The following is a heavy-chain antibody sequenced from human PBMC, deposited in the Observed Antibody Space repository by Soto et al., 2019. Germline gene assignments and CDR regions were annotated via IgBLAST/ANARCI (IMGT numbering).Heavy chain of an antibody. CDR3: AHSLDYFGSGGGGLDF. D-gene: IGHD3-10*01. V-gene: IGHV2-5*01. J-gene: IGHJ4*02. CDR1: GFSLSTSGVG. CDR2: IYWNDEK. Sequence: QITLMESGPTLVKPTQTLTLTCTFSGFSLSTSGVGVGWIRQPPGKALEWLAVIYWNDEKRYSPSLKTRLTITKDTSKNQVVLKMTNMGPVDTATYYCAHSLDYFGSGGGGLDFWGQGSLVTVSS.